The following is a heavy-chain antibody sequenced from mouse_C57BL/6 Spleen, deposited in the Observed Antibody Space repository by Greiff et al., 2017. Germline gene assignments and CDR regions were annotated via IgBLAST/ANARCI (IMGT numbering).Heavy chain of an antibody. Sequence: EVQLVESGGGLVQPGGSLSLSCAASGFTFTDYYMSWVRQPPGKALEWLGFIRNKANGYTTEYSASVKGRFTISRDNSQSILYLQMNALRAEDSATYYCARYQGSSYAMDYWGQGTSVTVSS. CDR2: IRNKANGYTT. CDR1: GFTFTDYY. V-gene: IGHV7-3*01. CDR3: ARYQGSSYAMDY. J-gene: IGHJ4*01. D-gene: IGHD1-1*01.